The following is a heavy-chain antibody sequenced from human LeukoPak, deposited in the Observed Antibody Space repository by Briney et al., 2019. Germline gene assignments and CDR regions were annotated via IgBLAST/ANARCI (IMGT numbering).Heavy chain of an antibody. CDR2: MNPNSGNT. V-gene: IGHV1-8*01. J-gene: IGHJ5*02. D-gene: IGHD6-25*01. Sequence: GASVKVSCKASGYTFTSYDINWVRQAAGQGLEWMGWMNPNSGNTGYAQKFQGRVTMTRNTSISTAYMELSSLRFEDTAVYYCARGSGIRKNWFDPWGQGTLVTVSS. CDR1: GYTFTSYD. CDR3: ARGSGIRKNWFDP.